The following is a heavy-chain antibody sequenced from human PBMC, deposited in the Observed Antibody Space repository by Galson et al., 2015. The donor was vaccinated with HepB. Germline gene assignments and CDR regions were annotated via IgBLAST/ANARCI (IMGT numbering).Heavy chain of an antibody. CDR3: AKEGGTGAARRFDY. Sequence: SLRLSCAASGFTFSSYGMHWVRQAPGKGLEWVAFMSNDGSNKYCADSVKGRFTISRDNSKNTLYLQMNSLRAEDTAVYYCAKEGGTGAARRFDYWGQGTLVTVSS. D-gene: IGHD6-6*01. J-gene: IGHJ4*02. CDR1: GFTFSSYG. CDR2: MSNDGSNK. V-gene: IGHV3-30*18.